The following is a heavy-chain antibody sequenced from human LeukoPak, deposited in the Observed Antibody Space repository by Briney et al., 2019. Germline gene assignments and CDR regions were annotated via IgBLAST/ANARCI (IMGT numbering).Heavy chain of an antibody. D-gene: IGHD5-24*01. CDR2: ISYDGSNK. CDR3: ARDGVEMATILSGYFDY. V-gene: IGHV3-30*04. J-gene: IGHJ4*02. Sequence: GRSLRLSCAASGFTFSSYAMHWVRQAPGKGLEWVAVISYDGSNKYYADSVKGRFTISRDNSKNTLYLQMNSLRAEDTAVYYCARDGVEMATILSGYFDYWGQGTLVTVSS. CDR1: GFTFSSYA.